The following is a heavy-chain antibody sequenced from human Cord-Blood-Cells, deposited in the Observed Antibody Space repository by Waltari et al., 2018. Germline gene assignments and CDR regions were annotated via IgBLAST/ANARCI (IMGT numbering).Heavy chain of an antibody. CDR3: AKDRRGGWYDY. J-gene: IGHJ4*02. Sequence: EVQLVESGGGLVQPGGSLRLSCAASGFTFSSYAMSWVRQAPGKGVEWVSAIRGRGGSKYYADSVKGRFTISRDNSKNALYLQMNSLRAEDTAVYYCAKDRRGGWYDYWGQGTLVTVSS. D-gene: IGHD6-19*01. CDR2: IRGRGGSK. CDR1: GFTFSSYA. V-gene: IGHV3-23*04.